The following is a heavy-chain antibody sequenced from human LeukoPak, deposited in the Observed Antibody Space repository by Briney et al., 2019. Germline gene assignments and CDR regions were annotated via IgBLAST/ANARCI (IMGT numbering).Heavy chain of an antibody. CDR3: ARERLPGYSYVGPEDAFDI. CDR1: GYTFTSYG. Sequence: ASVKVSCKASGYTFTSYGISWVRQAPGQGLEWMGWISPYNGNTNYAQKLQGRVTMTADTSTSTAYMDLRSLSSDDTAVYYCARERLPGYSYVGPEDAFDIWGQGTMVTVSS. V-gene: IGHV1-18*01. CDR2: ISPYNGNT. J-gene: IGHJ3*02. D-gene: IGHD5-18*01.